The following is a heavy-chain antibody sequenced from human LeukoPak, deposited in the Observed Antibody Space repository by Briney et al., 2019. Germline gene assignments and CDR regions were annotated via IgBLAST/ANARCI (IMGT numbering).Heavy chain of an antibody. CDR1: GGSISSYY. V-gene: IGHV4-59*08. D-gene: IGHD3-10*01. CDR2: IYYSGST. J-gene: IGHJ4*02. CDR3: ARRITMVRGVIWGQYFDY. Sequence: SETLSLTCTVSGGSISSYYWSWIRQPPGKGLEWIGYIYYSGSTNYNPSLKSRVTISVDTSKNQFSLKLSSVTAADTAVYYCARRITMVRGVIWGQYFDYWGQGTLVTVSS.